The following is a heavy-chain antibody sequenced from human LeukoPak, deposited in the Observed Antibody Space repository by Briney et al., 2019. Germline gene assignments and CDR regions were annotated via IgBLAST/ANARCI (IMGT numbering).Heavy chain of an antibody. Sequence: GASVKVSCKVSGYTLTELSMHWVRQAPGKGLEWMGGFDPEDGETIYAQKFQGRVTMTEDTSTDTAYMELSSLRSEDTAVYYCAKVSSWPAAFDIWGQGTMVAVSS. CDR2: FDPEDGET. D-gene: IGHD6-13*01. J-gene: IGHJ3*02. CDR1: GYTLTELS. CDR3: AKVSSWPAAFDI. V-gene: IGHV1-24*01.